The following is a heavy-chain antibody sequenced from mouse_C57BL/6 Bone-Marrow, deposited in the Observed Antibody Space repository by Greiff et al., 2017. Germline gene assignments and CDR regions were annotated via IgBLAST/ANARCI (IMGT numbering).Heavy chain of an antibody. CDR3: ALITTGMDY. Sequence: VQLQQSGPELVKPGASVKISCKASGYAFSSSWMNWVKQRPGKGLEWIGRIYPGDGDTNYNGKFKGKATLTADKSSSTAYMQLSSLTSEDSAVYFCALITTGMDYWGQGTSVTVSS. V-gene: IGHV1-82*01. CDR2: IYPGDGDT. D-gene: IGHD1-1*01. J-gene: IGHJ4*01. CDR1: GYAFSSSW.